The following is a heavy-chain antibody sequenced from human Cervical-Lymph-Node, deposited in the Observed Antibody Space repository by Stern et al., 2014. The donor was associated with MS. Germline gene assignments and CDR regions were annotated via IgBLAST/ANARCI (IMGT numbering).Heavy chain of an antibody. CDR2: MNPDSGDP. Sequence: QVQLVQSGAEVKKVGASVKVSCKTSGYRFTSDDINWVRQASGQGLEWMGWMNPDSGDPGYAQKFQGRLTITRDTSISTAYMELTTLRVEDTAVYYCTKAWDSWGQGTLVTVSS. CDR3: TKAWDS. CDR1: GYRFTSDD. J-gene: IGHJ4*02. V-gene: IGHV1-8*01.